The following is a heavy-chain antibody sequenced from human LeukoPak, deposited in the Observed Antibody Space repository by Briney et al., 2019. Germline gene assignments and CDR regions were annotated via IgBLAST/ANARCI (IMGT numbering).Heavy chain of an antibody. D-gene: IGHD2-8*01. J-gene: IGHJ6*02. CDR1: GYTFTSYY. CDR3: ARIVRPTGYYYYGMDV. CDR2: ISAYNGNT. V-gene: IGHV1-18*04. Sequence: GASVKVSCKGSGYTFTSYYMHWVRQAPGQGLEWMGWISAYNGNTNYAQKLQGRVTMTTDTSTSTAYMELRSLRSDDTAVYYCARIVRPTGYYYYGMDVWGQGTTVTVSS.